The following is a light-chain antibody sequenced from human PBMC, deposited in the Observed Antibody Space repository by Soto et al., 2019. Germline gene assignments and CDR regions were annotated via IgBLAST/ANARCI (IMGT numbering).Light chain of an antibody. J-gene: IGKJ3*01. CDR1: QSFSSY. V-gene: IGKV1-39*01. Sequence: DIPMTQSPSSLSASVGDRVTITCRASQSFSSYLNWYQQKPGKAPKVLIYAASNLQSGVPSRFSGSGSGTDFTLTISCLQPEDFATYYCQQSYSTPFTFGPGTKVDIK. CDR3: QQSYSTPFT. CDR2: AAS.